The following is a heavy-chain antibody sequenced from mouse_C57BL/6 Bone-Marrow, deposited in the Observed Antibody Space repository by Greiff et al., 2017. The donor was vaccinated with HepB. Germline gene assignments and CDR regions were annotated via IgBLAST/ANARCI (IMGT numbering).Heavy chain of an antibody. CDR2: IDPSDSET. D-gene: IGHD2-2*01. V-gene: IGHV1-52*01. J-gene: IGHJ2*01. CDR3: ARSRGYDWFDY. CDR1: GYTFTSYW. Sequence: QVQLQQPGAELVRPGSSVKLSCKASGYTFTSYWMHWVKQRPIQGLEWIGNIDPSDSETHYNQKFKDKATLTVDKSSSTAYMQLSSLTSEDSAVYYCARSRGYDWFDYWGQGTTLTVSS.